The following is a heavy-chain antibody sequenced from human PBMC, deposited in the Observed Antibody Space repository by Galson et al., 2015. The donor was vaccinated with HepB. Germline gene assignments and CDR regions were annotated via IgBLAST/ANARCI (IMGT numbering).Heavy chain of an antibody. V-gene: IGHV3-48*01. Sequence: SLRLSCAASGFTFNSYNMHWVRQAPGKGLEWVSHISSSGSTMYYVDSVKGRFTISRDNAKKSLYLQMNSLRAEDTAVYYCARDEDGGKQEPFDCWGQGTLVTVSS. CDR2: ISSSGSTM. CDR3: ARDEDGGKQEPFDC. CDR1: GFTFNSYN. D-gene: IGHD4-23*01. J-gene: IGHJ4*02.